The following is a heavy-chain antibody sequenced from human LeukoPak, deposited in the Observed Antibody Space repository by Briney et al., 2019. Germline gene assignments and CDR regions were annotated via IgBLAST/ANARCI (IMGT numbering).Heavy chain of an antibody. CDR1: GFTFSSYA. CDR3: ARAGQYYYDSPGYFPDY. CDR2: IYYSGNT. D-gene: IGHD3-22*01. Sequence: LRLSCAASGFTFSSYAMNWVRQPPGKGLEWIGSIYYSGNTYSNPSLKSRLTISVDTSKDQFSLKLNSVTAADTAVYYCARAGQYYYDSPGYFPDYWGQGTLVTVSS. V-gene: IGHV4-30-4*08. J-gene: IGHJ4*02.